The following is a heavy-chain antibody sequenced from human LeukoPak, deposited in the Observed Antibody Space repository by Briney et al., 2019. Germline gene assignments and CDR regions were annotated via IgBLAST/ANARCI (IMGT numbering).Heavy chain of an antibody. Sequence: PGGSLRLSCAASGFTVSSNYVSWVRQAPGKGLEWVSVIYSGGSTYYADSVKGRFTFSRDNSKNTLYLQMNSLRAEDTAVYYCATAPHFWSAFDYWGQGTLVTVSS. V-gene: IGHV3-53*01. CDR1: GFTVSSNY. CDR2: IYSGGST. J-gene: IGHJ4*02. D-gene: IGHD3-3*02. CDR3: ATAPHFWSAFDY.